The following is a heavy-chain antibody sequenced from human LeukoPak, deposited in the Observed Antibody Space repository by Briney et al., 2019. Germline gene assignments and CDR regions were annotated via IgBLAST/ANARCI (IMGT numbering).Heavy chain of an antibody. CDR2: IYPGDSDT. V-gene: IGHV5-51*01. D-gene: IGHD6-13*01. CDR3: ARGAVRGSSWSDDAFDI. J-gene: IGHJ3*02. Sequence: GESLKISCMGSGYRFSSYWIGWVRQMPGKGLEWMGIIYPGDSDTRYSPSFQGQVTISADKSISTAYLQWSSLKASDTAMYYCARGAVRGSSWSDDAFDIWGQGTMVTVSS. CDR1: GYRFSSYW.